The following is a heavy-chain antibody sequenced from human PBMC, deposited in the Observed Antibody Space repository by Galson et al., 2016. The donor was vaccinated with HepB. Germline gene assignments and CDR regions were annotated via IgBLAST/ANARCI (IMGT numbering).Heavy chain of an antibody. V-gene: IGHV3-30*04. D-gene: IGHD1-1*01. CDR2: ISYGGRDE. CDR1: GFTFSSYT. CDR3: ARDDLESNYFYYHGMDV. Sequence: SLRLSCAASGFTFSSYTMHWVRQAPGKGLEWVAAISYGGRDEYYADSVKGRSTISRDNSKSTLYLQMDSLRAEDTAVYYCARDDLESNYFYYHGMDVWGQGTTVTVSS. J-gene: IGHJ6*02.